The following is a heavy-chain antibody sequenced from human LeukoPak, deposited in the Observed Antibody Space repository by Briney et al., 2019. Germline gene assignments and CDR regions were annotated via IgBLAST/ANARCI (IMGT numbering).Heavy chain of an antibody. D-gene: IGHD3-10*01. Sequence: SQTLSLTCTVSGGSISSGGYYWSWIRQHPGKGLEWIGYIYYSGSTYYNPSLKSRVTISADTSKNQFSLKLSSVTAADTAVYYCARQVAAVRGVIKGWFDPWGQGTLVTVSS. J-gene: IGHJ5*02. CDR1: GGSISSGGYY. CDR3: ARQVAAVRGVIKGWFDP. CDR2: IYYSGST. V-gene: IGHV4-31*03.